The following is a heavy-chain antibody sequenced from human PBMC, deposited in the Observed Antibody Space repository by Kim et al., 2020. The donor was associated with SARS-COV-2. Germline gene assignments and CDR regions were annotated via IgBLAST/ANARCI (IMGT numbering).Heavy chain of an antibody. V-gene: IGHV4-39*01. Sequence: YNPSLKSRVTISVDTSKNQFSLKLSSVTAADTAVYYCARLARSGGHRFDPWGQGTLVTVSS. J-gene: IGHJ5*02. D-gene: IGHD1-26*01. CDR3: ARLARSGGHRFDP.